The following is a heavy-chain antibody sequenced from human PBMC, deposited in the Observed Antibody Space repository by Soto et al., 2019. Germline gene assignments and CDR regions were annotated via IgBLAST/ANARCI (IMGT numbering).Heavy chain of an antibody. D-gene: IGHD6-13*01. CDR1: GFTFSSYG. J-gene: IGHJ4*02. CDR2: IWYDGSNK. V-gene: IGHV3-33*01. Sequence: GGSLRLSCAASGFTFSSYGMHWVRQAPGKGLEWVAVIWYDGSNKYYADSVKGRFTISRDNSKNTLYLQMNSLRAEDTAVYYCARAAGTGGFYRVYFDYWGQGTLVTVSS. CDR3: ARAAGTGGFYRVYFDY.